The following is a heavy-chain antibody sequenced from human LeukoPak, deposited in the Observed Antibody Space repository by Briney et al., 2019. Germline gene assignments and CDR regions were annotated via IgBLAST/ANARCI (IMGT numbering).Heavy chain of an antibody. CDR3: ASPRAERSTWYAVDY. Sequence: SETLSLTCTVSGYSISSGYYWGWIRQPPGKGLEWIGSIYHSGSTYYNPSLKSRVTISVDKSKNQFSPRLSSVTAADTAIYYCASPRAERSTWYAVDYWGQGTLVTVSA. V-gene: IGHV4-38-2*02. D-gene: IGHD6-13*01. CDR1: GYSISSGYY. J-gene: IGHJ4*02. CDR2: IYHSGST.